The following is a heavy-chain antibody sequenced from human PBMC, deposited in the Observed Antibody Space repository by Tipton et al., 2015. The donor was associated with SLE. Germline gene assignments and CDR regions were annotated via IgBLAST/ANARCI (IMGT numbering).Heavy chain of an antibody. Sequence: TLSLTCTVSGSSSSSGYFWGWIRQPPGKGLELIGTIYHSGSTYYNPSLKSRVTISVDTSKNQFSLQLTSVTAADTAVYYCARELGEQWLERNNWFDPWGQGTLVSVSS. CDR2: IYHSGST. J-gene: IGHJ5*02. V-gene: IGHV4-38-2*02. CDR1: GSSSSSGYF. CDR3: ARELGEQWLERNNWFDP. D-gene: IGHD6-19*01.